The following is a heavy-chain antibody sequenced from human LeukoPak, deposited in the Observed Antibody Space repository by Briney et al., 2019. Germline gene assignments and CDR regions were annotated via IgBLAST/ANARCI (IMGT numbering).Heavy chain of an antibody. CDR2: ISAHNGNT. Sequence: ASVKVSCKASGYTFTSYGISWVRQAPGQGLEWMGWISAHNGNTNYAQKLQGRVTMTTDTSTSTAYMELRSLRSDDTAVYYCARDRGRTYYDYVWGSYRYSLDYWGQGTLVTVSS. CDR3: ARDRGRTYYDYVWGSYRYSLDY. J-gene: IGHJ4*02. D-gene: IGHD3-16*02. V-gene: IGHV1-18*01. CDR1: GYTFTSYG.